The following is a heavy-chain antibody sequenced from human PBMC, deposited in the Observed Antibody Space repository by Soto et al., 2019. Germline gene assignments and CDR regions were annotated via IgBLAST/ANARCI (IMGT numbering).Heavy chain of an antibody. CDR2: IYYSGST. CDR1: GGSINSGGYY. V-gene: IGHV4-31*03. D-gene: IGHD2-2*01. Sequence: SETLSLTCTVSGGSINSGGYYWSWIRQHPGKGLEWIGYIYYSGSTYYNPSLKSRVTISVDTSKNQFSLKLSSVTAADTAVYYCAREAGMVVVPAAMPRYYYYYGMDVWGQGTTVTVSS. CDR3: AREAGMVVVPAAMPRYYYYYGMDV. J-gene: IGHJ6*02.